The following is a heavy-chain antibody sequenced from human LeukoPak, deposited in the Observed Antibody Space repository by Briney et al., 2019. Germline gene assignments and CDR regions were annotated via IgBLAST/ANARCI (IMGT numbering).Heavy chain of an antibody. J-gene: IGHJ5*02. D-gene: IGHD3-22*01. CDR1: GFTFSSYA. CDR3: AKVAPLDYYDSSGYEEFDP. Sequence: GGSLRLSCAASGFTFSSYAMSWVRQAPGKGLEWVSAISGSGGSTYYADSVKGRFTISRDNSKNTLHLQMNSLRAEDTAVYYCAKVAPLDYYDSSGYEEFDPWGQGTLVTVSS. V-gene: IGHV3-23*01. CDR2: ISGSGGST.